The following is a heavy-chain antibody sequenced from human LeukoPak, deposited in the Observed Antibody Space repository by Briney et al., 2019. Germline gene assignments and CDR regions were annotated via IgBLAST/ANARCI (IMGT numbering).Heavy chain of an antibody. CDR3: ARGRDTERLDWFDL. CDR1: GYTFTSYI. V-gene: IGHV1-18*01. D-gene: IGHD3-9*01. CDR2: IRTHNGDK. Sequence: ASVKVSCKTSGYTFTSYIITWVRQAPGQGLEWMGWIRTHNGDKAYAQKLQGRVTLTTDTSTSTAYMELRSLTSDDTAVYYCARGRDTERLDWFDLWGQGTLVTVSS. J-gene: IGHJ5*02.